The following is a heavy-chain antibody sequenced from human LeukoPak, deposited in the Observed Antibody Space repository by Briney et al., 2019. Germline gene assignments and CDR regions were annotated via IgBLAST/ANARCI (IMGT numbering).Heavy chain of an antibody. Sequence: GGSLRLSCAASGFTFRSYAMRWVPQAPGKGLDWGSTLTSSGGTTYYADSADSVKGRLTISRDNSKNTLYLQMNSLTAEDTAVYYCAKLRGYAAYGSDYCDYWGQGTLVTVSS. V-gene: IGHV3-23*01. D-gene: IGHD5-12*01. CDR2: LTSSGGTT. CDR1: GFTFRSYA. CDR3: AKLRGYAAYGSDYCDY. J-gene: IGHJ4*02.